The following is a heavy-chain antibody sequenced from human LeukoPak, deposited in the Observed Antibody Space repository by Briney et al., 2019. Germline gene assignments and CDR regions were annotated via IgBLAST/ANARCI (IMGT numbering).Heavy chain of an antibody. CDR2: ISSSSSYI. CDR1: GFTFSSYS. Sequence: GGSLRLSCAASGFTFSSYSMNWVRQAPGKGLEWVSSISSSSSYIYYADSVKGRFTISRDNAKNSLYPQMNSLRAEDTAVYYCAREYYDFWSGYYPPYYFDYWGQGTLVTVSS. CDR3: AREYYDFWSGYYPPYYFDY. V-gene: IGHV3-21*01. J-gene: IGHJ4*02. D-gene: IGHD3-3*01.